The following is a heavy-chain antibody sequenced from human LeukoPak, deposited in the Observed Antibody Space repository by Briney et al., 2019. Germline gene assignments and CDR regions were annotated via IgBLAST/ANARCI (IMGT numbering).Heavy chain of an antibody. D-gene: IGHD6-19*01. J-gene: IGHJ3*02. CDR1: GGSISSYY. CDR3: ARDSISAVAAYGAFDI. CDR2: IYYSGST. V-gene: IGHV4-59*01. Sequence: SETLSLTCTVSGGSISSYYWSWIRQPPGKGLEWIGYIYYSGSTNYNPSLKSRVTISVDTSKNQFSLKLSSVTAADTAVYYCARDSISAVAAYGAFDIWGQGTMVTVSS.